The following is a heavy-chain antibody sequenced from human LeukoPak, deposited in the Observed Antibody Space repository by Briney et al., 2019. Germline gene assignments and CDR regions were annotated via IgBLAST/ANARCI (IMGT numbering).Heavy chain of an antibody. Sequence: SETLSLTCTVSGGSISSSSYYWGWIRQPPGKGLEWIGYIYYSGSTYYNPSLKSRVTISVDTSKNQFSLKLSSVTAADTAVYYCAREGIYYDSSGYYRYYFDYWGQGTLVTVSS. CDR3: AREGIYYDSSGYYRYYFDY. V-gene: IGHV4-31*03. D-gene: IGHD3-22*01. CDR2: IYYSGST. CDR1: GGSISSSSYY. J-gene: IGHJ4*02.